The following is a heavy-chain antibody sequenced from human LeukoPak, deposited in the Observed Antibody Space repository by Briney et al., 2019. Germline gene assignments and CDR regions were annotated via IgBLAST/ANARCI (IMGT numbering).Heavy chain of an antibody. CDR2: IYYSGTT. Sequence: SETLSLTCTVSGGSISSYYWTWIRQSPGKGLEWIGFIYYSGTTNYSPSLKSRITISIDTSKNQFSLRLSSVTAADTAVYYCARAAGPYYYGSGSYPYWFDPWGQGTLVTVSS. D-gene: IGHD3-10*01. J-gene: IGHJ5*02. CDR1: GGSISSYY. V-gene: IGHV4-59*01. CDR3: ARAAGPYYYGSGSYPYWFDP.